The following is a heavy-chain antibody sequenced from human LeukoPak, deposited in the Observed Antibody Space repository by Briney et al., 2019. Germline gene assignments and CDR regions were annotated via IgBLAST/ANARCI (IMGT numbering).Heavy chain of an antibody. Sequence: GASVKVSCKASGYTFTSYDINWVRQATGQGLEWMGWMNPNSGNTSYAQKFQGRVTMTRNTSISTAYMELSGLTSEDTAIYYCARRNKDDDNFRLVDYWGQGTLVTVSS. J-gene: IGHJ4*02. D-gene: IGHD5-24*01. CDR2: MNPNSGNT. CDR3: ARRNKDDDNFRLVDY. CDR1: GYTFTSYD. V-gene: IGHV1-8*01.